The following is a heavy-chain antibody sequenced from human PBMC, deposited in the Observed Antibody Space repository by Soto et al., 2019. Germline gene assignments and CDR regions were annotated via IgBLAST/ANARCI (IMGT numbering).Heavy chain of an antibody. CDR1: GFTFRSFA. V-gene: IGHV3-30-3*01. CDR3: AVPRGELLYHFDY. J-gene: IGHJ4*02. CDR2: VSYDGSKE. Sequence: GGSLRLSCAASGFTFRSFAMHWVRQAPGKGLEWVAVVSYDGSKEYYADSVKGRFTISRDNSKNTLYLQMNSLRAEDTAVYYCAVPRGELLYHFDYWGQGTLVTVSS. D-gene: IGHD3-10*01.